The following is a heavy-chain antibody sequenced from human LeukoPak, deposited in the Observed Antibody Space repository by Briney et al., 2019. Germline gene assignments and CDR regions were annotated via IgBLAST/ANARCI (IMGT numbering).Heavy chain of an antibody. V-gene: IGHV3-7*03. D-gene: IGHD6-19*01. CDR3: AKRPSFEAGTQDPFDY. CDR2: IKQDGSEK. CDR1: GFTFSSYW. J-gene: IGHJ4*02. Sequence: PGGSLRLSCAASGFTFSSYWMSWVRQAPGKGLEWVANIKQDGSEKYYVDSVKGRFTISRDNSKNTLYLQMNSLRAEDTAVYYCAKRPSFEAGTQDPFDYWGQGTLVTVSS.